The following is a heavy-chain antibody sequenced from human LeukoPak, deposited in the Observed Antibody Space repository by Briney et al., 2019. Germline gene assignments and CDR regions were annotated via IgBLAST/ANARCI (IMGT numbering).Heavy chain of an antibody. Sequence: SQTLSLTCTVSGGSISSSSYYWGWSRQPPGKGLGWVGSIYYSGSTYYNPSLKSRVAMSVDTSKNQVSLKLGSVTDPDTAVLYCARERMYLGVVPAATRRVYYYHYMFVRGKGSTAALSS. V-gene: IGHV4-39*07. J-gene: IGHJ6*03. CDR1: GGSISSSSYY. CDR2: IYYSGST. CDR3: ARERMYLGVVPAATRRVYYYHYMFV. D-gene: IGHD2-2*01.